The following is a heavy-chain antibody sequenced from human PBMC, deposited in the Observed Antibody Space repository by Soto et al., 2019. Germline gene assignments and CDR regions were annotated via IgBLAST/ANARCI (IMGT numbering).Heavy chain of an antibody. CDR2: ISFSGAT. J-gene: IGHJ4*02. Sequence: KPSETLSLTCTVSGVSITSYFWSWIRQTPGKGLDWIGSISFSGATYSNPSLKGRAALSVDTSENHLSLTLNSVTSADTAVYFCARTHWQPDYLEGFDFWGQGTPVTVSS. D-gene: IGHD1-1*01. CDR1: GVSITSYF. CDR3: ARTHWQPDYLEGFDF. V-gene: IGHV4-59*01.